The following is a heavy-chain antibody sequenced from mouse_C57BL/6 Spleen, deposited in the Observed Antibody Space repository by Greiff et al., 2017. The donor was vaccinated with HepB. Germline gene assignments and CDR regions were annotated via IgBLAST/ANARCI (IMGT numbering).Heavy chain of an antibody. CDR1: GYTFTDYY. CDR3: ARTGGQLRPWFAY. Sequence: VQLQQSGAELVRPGASVKLSCKASGYTFTDYYINWVKQRPGQGLEWIARIYPGSGNTYYNEKFKGKATLTAEKSSSTAYMQLSSLTSEDSAVYFCARTGGQLRPWFAYWGQGTLVTVSA. V-gene: IGHV1-76*01. CDR2: IYPGSGNT. J-gene: IGHJ3*01. D-gene: IGHD3-2*02.